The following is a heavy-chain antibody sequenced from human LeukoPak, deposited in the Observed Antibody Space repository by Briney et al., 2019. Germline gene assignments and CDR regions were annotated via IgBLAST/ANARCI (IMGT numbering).Heavy chain of an antibody. CDR2: IFASGVST. Sequence: GGALRLSRAASGFTLCSYAMSWVRQAPGERLDWVSAIFASGVSTYYADSVRGRFTTASKTSNNTLLLQRNSQRAEDTVVYYAAKVINSSCRIGGYWGQGTLVTVSS. CDR1: GFTLCSYA. CDR3: AKVINSSCRIGGY. D-gene: IGHD2-15*01. V-gene: IGHV3-23*01. J-gene: IGHJ4*02.